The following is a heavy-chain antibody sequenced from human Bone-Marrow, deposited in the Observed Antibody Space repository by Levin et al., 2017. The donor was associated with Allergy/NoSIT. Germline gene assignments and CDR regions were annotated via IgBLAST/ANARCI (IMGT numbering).Heavy chain of an antibody. Sequence: SETLSLTCAVYGGSFSGYYWSWIRQPPGKGLEWIGEINHSGSTNYNPSLKSRVTISVDTSKNQFSLKLSSVTAADTAVYYCAREGVATIGDYWGQGTLVTVSS. J-gene: IGHJ4*02. CDR2: INHSGST. V-gene: IGHV4-34*01. CDR3: AREGVATIGDY. CDR1: GGSFSGYY. D-gene: IGHD5-12*01.